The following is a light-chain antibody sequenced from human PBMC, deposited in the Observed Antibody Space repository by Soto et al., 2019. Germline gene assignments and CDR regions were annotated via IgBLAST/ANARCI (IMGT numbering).Light chain of an antibody. CDR1: QSVLYSANNRNY. J-gene: IGKJ4*01. V-gene: IGKV4-1*01. Sequence: DVVVTPSPDSLAVSLCARATINCKSSQSVLYSANNRNYLGWYQQKPGQPPKLLINWASTRESGVPDRFSGSGSGTDFTITINCLQHEDVAVYYCQQYDISTLTLCGGTKVNIK. CDR3: QQYDISTLT. CDR2: WAS.